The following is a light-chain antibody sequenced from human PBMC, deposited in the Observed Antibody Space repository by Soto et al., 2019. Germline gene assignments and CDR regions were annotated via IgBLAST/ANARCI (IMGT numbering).Light chain of an antibody. CDR3: SSYTDSSFVI. V-gene: IGLV2-14*03. CDR2: DVS. Sequence: QSALTQPASVSGSPGQSITISCTGTSSDIGDYKYVSWYKQHPGKAPKLMIYDVSNRPSGVPNRFSGSKSGNTASLTISGLQAEDEADYYCSSYTDSSFVIFGGGTKLTVL. CDR1: SSDIGDYKY. J-gene: IGLJ2*01.